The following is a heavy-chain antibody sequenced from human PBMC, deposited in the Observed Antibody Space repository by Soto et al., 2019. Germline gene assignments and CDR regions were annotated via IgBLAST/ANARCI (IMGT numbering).Heavy chain of an antibody. J-gene: IGHJ4*02. D-gene: IGHD2-21*02. Sequence: ASVKVSCKASGYTLTSYAMHWLRQATGQRLEWMGWINAGNGNTKYSQKFQGRVTITRDTSASTAYMELSSLRSEDTAVYYCARSIVVVTALDYWGQGTLGTVSS. CDR3: ARSIVVVTALDY. CDR1: GYTLTSYA. V-gene: IGHV1-3*01. CDR2: INAGNGNT.